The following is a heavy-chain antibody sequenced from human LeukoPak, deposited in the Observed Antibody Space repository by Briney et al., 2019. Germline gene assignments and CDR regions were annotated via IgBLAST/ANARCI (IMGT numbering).Heavy chain of an antibody. Sequence: ASVXVXCKASGYTFTSYDINWVRQATGQGLEWMGWMNPNSGNTGYAQKFQGRVTMTRNTSISTAYMELSSLRSEDTAVYYCATPWAGWEFDYWGQGTLVTVSS. J-gene: IGHJ4*02. CDR3: ATPWAGWEFDY. V-gene: IGHV1-8*01. D-gene: IGHD1-26*01. CDR2: MNPNSGNT. CDR1: GYTFTSYD.